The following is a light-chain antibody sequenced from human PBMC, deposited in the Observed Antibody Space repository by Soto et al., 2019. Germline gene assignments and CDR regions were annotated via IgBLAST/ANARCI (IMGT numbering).Light chain of an antibody. CDR1: SNDFGSRNF. J-gene: IGLJ3*02. CDR3: CSYAGGTTWV. Sequence: QSALTQPASMSGSPGQSITISCTGSSNDFGSRNFVSWYQQRPNKAPKLMIFEGTKRPSGVSDRFSASKSGYTASLTISGLREEDEANYYCCSYAGGTTWVFGGGTKVTVL. CDR2: EGT. V-gene: IGLV2-23*01.